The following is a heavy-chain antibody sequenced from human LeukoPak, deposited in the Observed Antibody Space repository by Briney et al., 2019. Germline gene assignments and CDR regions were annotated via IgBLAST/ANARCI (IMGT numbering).Heavy chain of an antibody. Sequence: SGTLSLTCTVSGGSISSGGYYWSWIRQHPGKGLEWIGYIYYSGSTYYNPSLKSRVTISVDTSKNQFSLKLSSVTAADTAVYYCARGRDFWSGYSVKYYYYYYGMDVWGQGTTVTVSS. CDR3: ARGRDFWSGYSVKYYYYYYGMDV. J-gene: IGHJ6*02. V-gene: IGHV4-31*03. CDR1: GGSISSGGYY. D-gene: IGHD3-3*01. CDR2: IYYSGST.